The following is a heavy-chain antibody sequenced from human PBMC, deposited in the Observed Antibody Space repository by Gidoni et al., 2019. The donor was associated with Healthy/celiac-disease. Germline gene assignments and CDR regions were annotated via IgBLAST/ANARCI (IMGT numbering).Heavy chain of an antibody. CDR2: ISGSGGST. D-gene: IGHD3-3*01. CDR1: GFTFSSYS. Sequence: EVQLLESGGGLVQPGGSLRLSCAASGFTFSSYSMSWVRPAPGKGLEWVSAISGSGGSTYYADSVKGRFTISRDNSKNTLYLQMNSLRAEDTAVYYCAKPDRTYYDFWSGYYPYYYYGMDVWGQGTTVTVSS. CDR3: AKPDRTYYDFWSGYYPYYYYGMDV. V-gene: IGHV3-23*01. J-gene: IGHJ6*02.